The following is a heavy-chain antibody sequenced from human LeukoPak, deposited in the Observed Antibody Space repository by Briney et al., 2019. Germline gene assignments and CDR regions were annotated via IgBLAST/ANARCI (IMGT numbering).Heavy chain of an antibody. D-gene: IGHD3-10*01. CDR3: ATIVVRGSQSRFDP. CDR2: INHRGTT. V-gene: IGHV4-34*01. CDR1: GGSFSGFY. J-gene: IGHJ5*02. Sequence: SETLSLTCAVSGGSFSGFYWSWLRQSPGTGLEWMGEINHRGTTNYNPSFKRRVTMSADMSKNEFSLKMNSLTAADTAVYYCATIVVRGSQSRFDPWGQGTLVTVSS.